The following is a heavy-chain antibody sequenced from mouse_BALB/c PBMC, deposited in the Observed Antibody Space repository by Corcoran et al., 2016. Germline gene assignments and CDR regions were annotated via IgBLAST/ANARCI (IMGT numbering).Heavy chain of an antibody. Sequence: EVQLQQSGPELVKPGASVKMSCKASGYTFTSYVMHWVKQKPGQGLEWIGYINPYNDGTKYNEKFKGKATQTSDKAASTAYMELSSLTSEDSAVYYCGYYAMVYWGQGTSVTVSS. CDR3: GYYAMVY. J-gene: IGHJ4*01. V-gene: IGHV1S136*01. CDR2: INPYNDGT. CDR1: GYTFTSYV.